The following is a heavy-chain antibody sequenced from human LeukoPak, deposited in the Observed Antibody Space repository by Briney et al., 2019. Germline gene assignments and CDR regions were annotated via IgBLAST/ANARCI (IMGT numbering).Heavy chain of an antibody. CDR1: GYTFTSYG. J-gene: IGHJ4*02. CDR3: ARVDITMIVVVITRFDY. Sequence: GASVKVSCKASGYTFTSYGISWVRQAPGQGLEWMGWISAYNGNTNYAQKLQGRVTMTTDTSTSTAYIELRSLRSDDTAVYYCARVDITMIVVVITRFDYWGQGTLVTVSS. CDR2: ISAYNGNT. V-gene: IGHV1-18*01. D-gene: IGHD3-22*01.